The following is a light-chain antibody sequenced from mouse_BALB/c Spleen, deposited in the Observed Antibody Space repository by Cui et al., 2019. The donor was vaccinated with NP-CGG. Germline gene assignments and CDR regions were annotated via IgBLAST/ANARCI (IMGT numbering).Light chain of an antibody. CDR2: GTN. Sequence: AVLTPDHALTTSPGETVTLTCRSNTGAVTTSNYANWVQEKPDHLFTGLIGGTNNRAPGVPARFSGSLIGDKAALTITGAQTEDEAIYFCALWYSNHWVFGGGTKLTVL. J-gene: IGLJ1*01. CDR1: TGAVTTSNY. CDR3: ALWYSNHWV. V-gene: IGLV1*01.